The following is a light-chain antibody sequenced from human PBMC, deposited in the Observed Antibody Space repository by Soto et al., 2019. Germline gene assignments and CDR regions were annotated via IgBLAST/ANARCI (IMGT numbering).Light chain of an antibody. J-gene: IGLJ3*02. CDR1: SSDVGGYNY. V-gene: IGLV2-14*01. CDR2: EVS. CDR3: SSYTASSTMM. Sequence: QSALTQPASVSGSPGQSITISCTGTSSDVGGYNYVSWYQQCPGKAPKLLIYEVSDRPSGGSDRFSGSKSGDTASLTISGLQVEDEAYYYCSSYTASSTMMFGGGTKLTVL.